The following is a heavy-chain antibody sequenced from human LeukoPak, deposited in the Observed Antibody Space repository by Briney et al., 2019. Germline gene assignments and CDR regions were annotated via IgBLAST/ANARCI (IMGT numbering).Heavy chain of an antibody. Sequence: SETLSLTCTVSGGSITSSSYYWGWIRQPPGEGLQWIGSFYYSGSTYYNPSLKSRVTIYVDTSRNQFSLKLSSVTAADTAVYYCARGRRDGYNLEYFDKWGQGTLVTVSS. CDR2: FYYSGST. CDR1: GGSITSSSYY. D-gene: IGHD5-24*01. CDR3: ARGRRDGYNLEYFDK. J-gene: IGHJ4*02. V-gene: IGHV4-39*01.